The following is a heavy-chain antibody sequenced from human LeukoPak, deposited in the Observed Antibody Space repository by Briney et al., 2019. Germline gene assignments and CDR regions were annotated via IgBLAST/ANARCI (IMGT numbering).Heavy chain of an antibody. J-gene: IGHJ6*02. D-gene: IGHD2-15*01. Sequence: PGESLRISCKGSGYNFAIYWIAWVRQMPGKGLEWMGIIYPGDSDTRYSPSFEGQVTISADKSISSAYLQWSSLKASDTAMYYCARRSRSCSAGDCYFYGLDVWGQGTTVTVSS. CDR2: IYPGDSDT. CDR1: GYNFAIYW. V-gene: IGHV5-51*01. CDR3: ARRSRSCSAGDCYFYGLDV.